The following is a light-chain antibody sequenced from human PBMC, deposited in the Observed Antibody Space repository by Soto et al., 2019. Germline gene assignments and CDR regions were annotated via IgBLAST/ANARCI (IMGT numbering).Light chain of an antibody. V-gene: IGKV4-1*01. CDR3: QQYHNWPIT. CDR1: QSVLDSAINKNH. Sequence: DIVMTQSPEFLAVSLGERATINCKSSQSVLDSAINKNHLAWYQQKPGQPPKLLFYWASTRESGVPDRFSGSGSGTDFTLTIGSLQAEDVAVYYCQQYHNWPITFGQGTRLEI. CDR2: WAS. J-gene: IGKJ5*01.